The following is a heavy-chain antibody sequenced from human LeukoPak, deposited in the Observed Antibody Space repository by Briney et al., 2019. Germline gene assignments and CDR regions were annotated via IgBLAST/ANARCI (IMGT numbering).Heavy chain of an antibody. D-gene: IGHD4-23*01. CDR2: INPSGGST. CDR3: ARDLNYGGKLD. Sequence: ASVTVSCKASGYTFTSYYMHWVRQAPGQGLEWMGIINPSGGSTSYAQKFQGRVTMTRDTSTSTVYMELSSLRSEDTTVYYCARDLNYGGKLDWGQGTLVTVSS. J-gene: IGHJ4*02. CDR1: GYTFTSYY. V-gene: IGHV1-46*01.